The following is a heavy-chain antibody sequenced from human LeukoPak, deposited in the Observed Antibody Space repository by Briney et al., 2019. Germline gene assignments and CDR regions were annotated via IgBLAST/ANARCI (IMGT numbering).Heavy chain of an antibody. J-gene: IGHJ3*02. V-gene: IGHV1-46*01. CDR2: INPSGGST. CDR3: ARDLPSPYYYDSSGYYYDDAFDI. Sequence: ASVKVSCKASGYTFTSHYMHWVRQAPGQGLEWMGIINPSGGSTSYAQKFQGRVTMTRDTSTSTVYMELSSLRSEDTAVYYCARDLPSPYYYDSSGYYYDDAFDIWGQGTMVTVSS. D-gene: IGHD3-22*01. CDR1: GYTFTSHY.